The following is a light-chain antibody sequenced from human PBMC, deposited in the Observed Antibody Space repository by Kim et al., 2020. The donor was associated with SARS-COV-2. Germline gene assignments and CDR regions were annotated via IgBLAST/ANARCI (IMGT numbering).Light chain of an antibody. CDR1: QGVSSY. Sequence: ASTGDRVTITCRASQGVSSYLAWYQQKPGKAPKLLIYAASTLQSGVPSRFSGSGSGTDFTLTISCLQSEDFATYYCQQYYSHPATFGQGTKVDIK. J-gene: IGKJ1*01. CDR2: AAS. CDR3: QQYYSHPAT. V-gene: IGKV1-8*01.